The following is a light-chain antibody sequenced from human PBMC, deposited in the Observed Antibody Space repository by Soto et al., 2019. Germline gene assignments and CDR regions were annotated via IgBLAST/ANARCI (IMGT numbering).Light chain of an antibody. CDR1: SSNIGSNY. CDR2: KNN. J-gene: IGLJ1*01. V-gene: IGLV1-47*01. Sequence: QSVLTQPPSASGTPGQRVSISCSGSSSNIGSNYVYWYQHLPGAAPKLLIYKNNQRPSGVPDRFSGSKSGTSASLAISGLRSEDEADFYCAAWDDSLSGYVFGTGTKLTAL. CDR3: AAWDDSLSGYV.